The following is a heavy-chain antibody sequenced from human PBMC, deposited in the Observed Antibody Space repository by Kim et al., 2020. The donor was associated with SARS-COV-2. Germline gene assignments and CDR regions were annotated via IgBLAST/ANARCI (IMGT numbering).Heavy chain of an antibody. Sequence: GGSLRLSCAASGFTFRNHAISWVRQAPGKGLEWVSTISGSGDSTYYADSVKGRFTVSRDNSKNTLYLQMNSLTAEDTAVYYCAKDPQTGTTDAFDVWGQGKMVTVSS. J-gene: IGHJ3*01. CDR3: AKDPQTGTTDAFDV. CDR2: ISGSGDST. CDR1: GFTFRNHA. D-gene: IGHD1-1*01. V-gene: IGHV3-23*01.